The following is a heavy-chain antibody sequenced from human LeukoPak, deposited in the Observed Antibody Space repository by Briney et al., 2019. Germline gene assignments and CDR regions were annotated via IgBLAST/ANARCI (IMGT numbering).Heavy chain of an antibody. CDR2: INSDGITT. CDR3: ARDGSSWANWFDP. Sequence: PGGSLRLSCAASGFTFSNYWMHWVRQAPGKGLVWVSRINSDGITTSYAESVKGRFSISRDNAKTTLYLQMNSLKAEDTAVYYCARDGSSWANWFDPWGQGTLVTVSS. D-gene: IGHD6-13*01. V-gene: IGHV3-74*01. CDR1: GFTFSNYW. J-gene: IGHJ5*02.